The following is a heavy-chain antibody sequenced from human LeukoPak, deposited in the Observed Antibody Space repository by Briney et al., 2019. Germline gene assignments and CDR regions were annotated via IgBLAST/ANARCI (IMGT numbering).Heavy chain of an antibody. CDR2: INHSGST. CDR3: AITYYDFWSGYGLDY. CDR1: GGSFSGYY. D-gene: IGHD3-3*01. J-gene: IGHJ4*02. V-gene: IGHV4-34*01. Sequence: SEILSLTCAVYGGSFSGYYWSWIRQPPGKGLEWIGEINHSGSTNYNPSLKSRVTISVDTSKNQFSLKLSSVTAADTAVYYCAITYYDFWSGYGLDYRGQGTLVTVSS.